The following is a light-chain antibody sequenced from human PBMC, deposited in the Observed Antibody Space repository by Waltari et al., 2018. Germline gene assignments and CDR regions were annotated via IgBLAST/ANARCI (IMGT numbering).Light chain of an antibody. V-gene: IGKV3-11*01. CDR1: QTVSTY. CDR3: LQRSLWPWT. CDR2: DAS. J-gene: IGKJ1*01. Sequence: IVLTQSPATLPLSPGERATLSSRASQTVSTYLAWFQQKPGQAPRPLIYDASNRAPGIPARFSGSGSGTDFSLTISSLEPEDFAVYYCLQRSLWPWTFGQGTKVAVK.